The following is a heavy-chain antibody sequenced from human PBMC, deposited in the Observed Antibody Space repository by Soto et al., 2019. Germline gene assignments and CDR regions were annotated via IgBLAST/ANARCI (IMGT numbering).Heavy chain of an antibody. Sequence: QLQLLESGPGLVKASETLSLTCSVSGGSISTSRSYWAWIRQPPGKGVGWVENIFYSGSTFYNPSLASRVSVSVDTSKNEFSLKLRSVTAADTAVYYCARQPTTGDTDLWFDPWGQGTLVTVSS. CDR2: IFYSGST. D-gene: IGHD2-21*01. CDR1: GGSISTSRSY. V-gene: IGHV4-39*01. J-gene: IGHJ5*02. CDR3: ARQPTTGDTDLWFDP.